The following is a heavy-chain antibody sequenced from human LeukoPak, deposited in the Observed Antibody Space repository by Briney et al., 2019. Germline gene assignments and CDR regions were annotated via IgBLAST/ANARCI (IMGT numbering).Heavy chain of an antibody. CDR3: AKAPWFGESYFHY. J-gene: IGHJ4*02. Sequence: GGSLRVSCAASGFTFSSYAMSWVRQAPGKGLEWVSAISGSGGSTYYADSVKGRFTISRDNSKNTLYVQMNSLRAEDTAVYYCAKAPWFGESYFHYWGQGTLVTVSS. CDR1: GFTFSSYA. CDR2: ISGSGGST. V-gene: IGHV3-23*01. D-gene: IGHD3-10*01.